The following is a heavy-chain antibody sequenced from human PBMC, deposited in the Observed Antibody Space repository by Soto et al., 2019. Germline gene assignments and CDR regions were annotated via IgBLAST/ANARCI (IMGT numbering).Heavy chain of an antibody. Sequence: QVQLVQSGTEVKKPGASVKVSCKASGGTFSRSGFHWVRQAPGQGLEWMGMIVPSVDTTNYAQKFQASVTISADQFTSTVYMELRSLRSKDTAVYYCARCPQPPDTADPYAVEVWGKWTRVIVSS. J-gene: IGHJ6*04. V-gene: IGHV1-69*18. CDR1: GGTFSRSG. D-gene: IGHD5-18*01. CDR3: ARCPQPPDTADPYAVEV. CDR2: IVPSVDTT.